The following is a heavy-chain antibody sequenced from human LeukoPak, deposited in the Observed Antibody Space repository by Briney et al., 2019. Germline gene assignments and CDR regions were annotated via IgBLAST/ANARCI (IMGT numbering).Heavy chain of an antibody. CDR2: INHSGST. J-gene: IGHJ5*02. D-gene: IGHD3-22*01. V-gene: IGHV4-34*01. Sequence: SETLSLTCTVSGAPLNNYYWSWIRQPPGKGLEWIGEINHSGSTNYNPSLKSRVTISVDTSKNQFSLKLSSVTAADTAVYYCVRGRFGMIVVWFDPWGQGTLVTVSS. CDR3: VRGRFGMIVVWFDP. CDR1: GAPLNNYY.